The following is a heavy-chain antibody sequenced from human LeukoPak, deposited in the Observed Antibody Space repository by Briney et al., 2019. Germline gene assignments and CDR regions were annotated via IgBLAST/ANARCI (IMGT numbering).Heavy chain of an antibody. Sequence: SGGSLRLSCEASGFSFSDCAMTWVRQAPGKGLEWVSGISGGSGSRNYGDSVKGRFTISRDNSKNTLFLQLSGLRAEDTAVYYCAKGQEFLEWIYDYWGQGTLVTVSS. D-gene: IGHD3-3*01. CDR3: AKGQEFLEWIYDY. CDR1: GFSFSDCA. J-gene: IGHJ4*02. V-gene: IGHV3-23*01. CDR2: ISGGSGSR.